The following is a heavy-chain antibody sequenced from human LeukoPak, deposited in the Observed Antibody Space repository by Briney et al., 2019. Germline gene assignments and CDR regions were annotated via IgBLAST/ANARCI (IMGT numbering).Heavy chain of an antibody. CDR2: ISGSGGST. CDR1: GFTFSSYA. Sequence: GGSLRLSCAASGFTFSSYAMSWVRQAPGKGLEWVSAISGSGGSTYYADSVKGRFTISRDNSKNTLYLQMNSLRAEDTAVYYCAKGVPYYYDSSGYYSYYFDYWGQGTLVTVSS. CDR3: AKGVPYYYDSSGYYSYYFDY. J-gene: IGHJ4*02. V-gene: IGHV3-23*01. D-gene: IGHD3-22*01.